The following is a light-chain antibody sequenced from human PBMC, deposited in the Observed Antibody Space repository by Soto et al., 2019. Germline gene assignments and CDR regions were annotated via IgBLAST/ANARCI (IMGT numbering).Light chain of an antibody. J-gene: IGLJ1*01. CDR1: SSDVGSYNL. CDR2: EGS. CDR3: CSYAGSSLS. Sequence: QSVLTQPASVSGSPGQSITISCTGTSSDVGSYNLVSWYQQHTGKAPKLMIYEGSKRPSGVSNRFSGSKSGNTASLTISGLQAEDEADYYCCSYAGSSLSFGTGTKVTVL. V-gene: IGLV2-23*01.